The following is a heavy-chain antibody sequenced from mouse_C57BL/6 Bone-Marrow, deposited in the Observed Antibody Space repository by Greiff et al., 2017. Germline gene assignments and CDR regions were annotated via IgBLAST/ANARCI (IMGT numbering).Heavy chain of an antibody. Sequence: QVQLQQPGAELVRPGSSVKLSCKASGYTFTSYWMDWVKQRPGQGLEWIGNIYPSDSETHYNPKFKDKATLTVDNTSSTAYMQLNSLTSEDSAVYYFSRGPFPGGAMDYWGPGASVTVSS. CDR1: GYTFTSYW. CDR3: SRGPFPGGAMDY. J-gene: IGHJ4*01. V-gene: IGHV1-61*01. CDR2: IYPSDSET.